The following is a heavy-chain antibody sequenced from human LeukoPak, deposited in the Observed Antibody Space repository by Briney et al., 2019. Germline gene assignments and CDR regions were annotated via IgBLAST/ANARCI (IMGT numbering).Heavy chain of an antibody. CDR3: ARHATFGGVIAVYYFDY. J-gene: IGHJ4*02. CDR1: GGSVSGYY. CDR2: INHSGST. Sequence: PSETLSLTCAVYGGSVSGYYWSWIRQPPGKGLEWIGEINHSGSTNYNPSLKSRVTISVDTSKNQFSLKLSSVTAADTAVYYCARHATFGGVIAVYYFDYWGQGTLVTVSS. V-gene: IGHV4-34*01. D-gene: IGHD3-16*02.